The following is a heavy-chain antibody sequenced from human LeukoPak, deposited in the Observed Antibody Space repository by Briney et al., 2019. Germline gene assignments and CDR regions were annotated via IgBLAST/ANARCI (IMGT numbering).Heavy chain of an antibody. J-gene: IGHJ6*03. CDR1: GGSISSSTYY. D-gene: IGHD6-6*01. CDR3: ARDSSSTLYYYYYYMDV. CDR2: IYTSGST. V-gene: IGHV4-61*02. Sequence: NSSETLSLTCTVSGGSISSSTYYWSWIRQPAGKGLEWIGRIYTSGSTNYNPSLKSRVTISVDTSKNQFSLKLSSVTAADTAVYYCARDSSSTLYYYYYYMDVWGKGTTVTVSS.